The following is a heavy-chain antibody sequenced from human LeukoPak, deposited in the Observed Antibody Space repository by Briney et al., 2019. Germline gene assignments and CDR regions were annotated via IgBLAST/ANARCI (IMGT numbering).Heavy chain of an antibody. CDR3: AKPLSYSNYNRVFDS. CDR1: GFSFSSYA. D-gene: IGHD4-11*01. Sequence: GGSLRLSCGASGFSFSSYAMSWFRQAPGKGLEWVSSIGAPGDDTYYADSVKGRFTISRDNSMDRLYLQMSRLRDEDTAVYYCAKPLSYSNYNRVFDSWGQGTLATVSS. V-gene: IGHV3-23*01. J-gene: IGHJ4*01. CDR2: IGAPGDDT.